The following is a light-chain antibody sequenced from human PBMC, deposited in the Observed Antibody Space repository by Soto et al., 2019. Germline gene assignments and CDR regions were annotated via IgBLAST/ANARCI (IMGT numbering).Light chain of an antibody. Sequence: DIVMTQSPDSLAVSLGERATINCKSSQSVLYSSNNKNYLAWYQQKPGQPPKLLIYWASTRESGVPDRFSGSGSGTAFTLTISSLQAEDVAVYYCQQYDSTPRTFGQGTKVEIK. V-gene: IGKV4-1*01. CDR3: QQYDSTPRT. CDR1: QSVLYSSNNKNY. J-gene: IGKJ1*01. CDR2: WAS.